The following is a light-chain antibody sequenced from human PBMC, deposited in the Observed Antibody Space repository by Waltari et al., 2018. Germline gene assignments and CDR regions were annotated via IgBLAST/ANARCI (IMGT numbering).Light chain of an antibody. CDR3: QQSYSTPPWT. J-gene: IGKJ1*01. CDR2: ATS. Sequence: DIQMTQSPSSLSASVGDSVTITCRASQSISGYLNWYQQKPGKAPRLLIYATSSLQSGVPSRFSGSGSGTDFTLTISSLQPEDFATYYCQQSYSTPPWTFGQWTKVEIK. V-gene: IGKV1-39*01. CDR1: QSISGY.